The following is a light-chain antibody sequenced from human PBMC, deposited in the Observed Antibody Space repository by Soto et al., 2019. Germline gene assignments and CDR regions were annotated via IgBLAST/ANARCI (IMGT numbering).Light chain of an antibody. V-gene: IGKV3D-20*02. CDR2: DAS. CDR3: QQRSNWPPA. CDR1: QSVSSSY. J-gene: IGKJ1*01. Sequence: EIVLTQSPGTLSLSLGERATLSCRASQSVSSSYLAWYQQKPGQAPRLLIYDASNRATGIPARFSGSGSGTDFTLTISSLEPEDFAVYYCQQRSNWPPAFGQGTKVDIK.